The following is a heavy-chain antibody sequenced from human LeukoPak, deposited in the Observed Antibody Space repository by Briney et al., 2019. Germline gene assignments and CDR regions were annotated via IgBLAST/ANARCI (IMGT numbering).Heavy chain of an antibody. D-gene: IGHD2-2*01. CDR3: ARVYCSSTSCYYMGHAFDI. Sequence: ASVKVSCKASGYTFTGYYMHWVRQAPGQGLEWMGWINPNSGGTNYAQKFQGRVTMTRDTSISTAYMELSRLRSDDTAVYYCARVYCSSTSCYYMGHAFDIWGQGTMVTVSS. CDR2: INPNSGGT. J-gene: IGHJ3*02. CDR1: GYTFTGYY. V-gene: IGHV1-2*02.